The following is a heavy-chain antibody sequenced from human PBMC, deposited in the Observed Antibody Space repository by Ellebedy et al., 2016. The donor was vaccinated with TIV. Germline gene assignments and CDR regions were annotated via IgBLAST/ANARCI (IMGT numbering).Heavy chain of an antibody. V-gene: IGHV1-8*01. D-gene: IGHD3-10*01. CDR3: ARGRGYYDSKSYYKGHDY. J-gene: IGHJ4*02. CDR2: MNPNSGNT. CDR1: GYTFTSYD. Sequence: AASVKVSCKASGYTFTSYDSYWVRQATGQGLEWMGWMNPNSGNTGHAQNFQGRVTMTRNTSIRPAYMELSSLRSEDTAGYYCARGRGYYDSKSYYKGHDYWGQGTLVTVSS.